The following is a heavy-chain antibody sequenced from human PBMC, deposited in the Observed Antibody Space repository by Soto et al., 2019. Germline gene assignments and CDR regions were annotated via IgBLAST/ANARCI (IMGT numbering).Heavy chain of an antibody. J-gene: IGHJ4*02. CDR1: GFTLSDHY. V-gene: IGHV3-72*01. D-gene: IGHD3-3*01. CDR2: TKHKPEKYTT. Sequence: EVQLVESGGGLVQPGRSLRLSCAASGFTLSDHYMDWVRQAPGKGLEWVARTKHKPEKYTTEYAASVKGRFTISRDDSENTLYPQMNSLKTEDTAVYFCACFISGVVHWGQGTLVTVSS. CDR3: ACFISGVVH.